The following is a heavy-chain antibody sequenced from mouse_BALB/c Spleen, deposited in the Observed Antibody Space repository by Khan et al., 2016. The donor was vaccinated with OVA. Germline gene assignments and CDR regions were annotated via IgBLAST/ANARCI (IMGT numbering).Heavy chain of an antibody. CDR3: ARRGLRWDFDY. CDR2: INPSTAYT. Sequence: LEESGAELAKPGASVKMSCKASGYTFINYWILWVKQRPGQGLEWIGYINPSTAYTEYNQNFKDKATLTAVKSSRTAYMQLSSLTSEDSAVYYCARRGLRWDFDYWGQGTTLTVSS. J-gene: IGHJ2*01. V-gene: IGHV1-7*01. CDR1: GYTFINYW. D-gene: IGHD1-1*01.